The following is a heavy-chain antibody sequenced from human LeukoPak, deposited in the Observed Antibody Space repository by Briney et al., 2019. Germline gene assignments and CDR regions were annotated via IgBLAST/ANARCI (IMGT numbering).Heavy chain of an antibody. J-gene: IGHJ4*02. CDR1: GITFSNYP. V-gene: IGHV3-23*01. Sequence: RPGGSLRLSCAASGITFSNYPMTWVRQAPGKGLEWVSSIDGSGAHTYYAGSVKGRFTISRDNPKNTLYLHMDGLRVEDTAVYYCATLSFCSTASCRSFDSWGQGTLVTVSS. D-gene: IGHD2-2*01. CDR3: ATLSFCSTASCRSFDS. CDR2: IDGSGAHT.